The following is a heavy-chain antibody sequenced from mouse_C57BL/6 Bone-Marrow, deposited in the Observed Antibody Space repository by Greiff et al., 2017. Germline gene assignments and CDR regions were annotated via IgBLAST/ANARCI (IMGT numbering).Heavy chain of an antibody. V-gene: IGHV1-18*01. CDR3: ARRSRTGTCAY. CDR2: INPNNGGT. CDR1: GYTFPDYN. D-gene: IGHD4-1*01. Sequence: EVQLQQSGPELVKPGASVKIPCKASGYTFPDYNMDWVKQSHGKSLEWIGDINPNNGGTIYNQKFKGKATLTVDKSSSTAYMELRSLTSEDTAVYYCARRSRTGTCAYWGQGTLVTVSA. J-gene: IGHJ3*01.